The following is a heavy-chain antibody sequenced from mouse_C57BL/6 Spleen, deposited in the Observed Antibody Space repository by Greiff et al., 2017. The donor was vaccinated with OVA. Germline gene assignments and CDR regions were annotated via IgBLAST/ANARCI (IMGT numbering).Heavy chain of an antibody. CDR2: IYPGSGST. J-gene: IGHJ4*01. CDR1: GYTFTSYW. D-gene: IGHD3-2*02. Sequence: VQLQQSGAELVKPGASVKMSCKASGYTFTSYWITWVKQRPGQGLEWIGDIYPGSGSTNYNEKFKSKATLTVDTSSSTAYMQLSSLTSEDSAVYYCARGSGDYYAMDYWGQGTSVTVSS. CDR3: ARGSGDYYAMDY. V-gene: IGHV1-55*01.